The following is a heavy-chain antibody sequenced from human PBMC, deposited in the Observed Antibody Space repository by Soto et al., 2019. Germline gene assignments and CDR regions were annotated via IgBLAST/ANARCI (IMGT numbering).Heavy chain of an antibody. V-gene: IGHV3-11*05. D-gene: IGHD2-21*01. CDR2: ISSSSSYI. J-gene: IGHJ4*02. CDR3: AGVGRAVTAVVIGPEAQLDY. Sequence: QVQLVESGGGLVKPGGSLKLSCAASGFTFGDYYMSWIRQAPGKGLEWVSYISSSSSYINYADSVKGRFTISRDNAKNSLYLQMNSLRAEDTAVYYCAGVGRAVTAVVIGPEAQLDYWGQGTLVTVSS. CDR1: GFTFGDYY.